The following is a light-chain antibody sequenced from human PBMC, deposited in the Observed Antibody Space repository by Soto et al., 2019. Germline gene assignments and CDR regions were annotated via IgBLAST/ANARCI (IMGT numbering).Light chain of an antibody. Sequence: DIHMTQSTSTLSASVRDRVTITCRASQSISSWLAWYQQKPGKAPKLLIYDASTLESGVPSRFSGSGSGTDFTLTISSLQPDDFATYYCQQYYRSSITFGQGAR. CDR1: QSISSW. CDR3: QQYYRSSIT. V-gene: IGKV1-5*01. J-gene: IGKJ5*01. CDR2: DAS.